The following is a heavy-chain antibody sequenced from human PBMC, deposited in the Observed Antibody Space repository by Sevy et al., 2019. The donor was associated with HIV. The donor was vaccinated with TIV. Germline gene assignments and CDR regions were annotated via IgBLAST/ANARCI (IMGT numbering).Heavy chain of an antibody. V-gene: IGHV3-66*02. CDR3: VSLFLSYRSGWSYFDY. CDR2: IFSSGST. D-gene: IGHD6-19*01. J-gene: IGHJ4*01. Sequence: GGSLRLSYAISGFTVNDKYIIWVRQAPGKGLEWVSVIFSSGSTYYADSAKGRFTISRDNSKNTVDLQMNSVRAEDTAVYYCVSLFLSYRSGWSYFDYWGHGTLVTVSS. CDR1: GFTVNDKY.